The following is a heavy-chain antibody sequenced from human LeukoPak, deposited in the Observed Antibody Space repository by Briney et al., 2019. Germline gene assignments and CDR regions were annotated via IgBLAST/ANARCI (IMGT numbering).Heavy chain of an antibody. CDR2: SGSKANSSTT. D-gene: IGHD6-19*01. J-gene: IGHJ4*02. CDR3: ATPASRVAVALDY. V-gene: IGHV3-72*01. CDR1: GYTLRDRF. Sequence: GESLRLSCTASGYTLRDRFMDGFRQPPRKGLEGVGRSGSKANSSTTEYAADVIGTITISRDATRTSLYLQMNSLRTEDTAVYYCATPASRVAVALDYWGQGTLVTVSP.